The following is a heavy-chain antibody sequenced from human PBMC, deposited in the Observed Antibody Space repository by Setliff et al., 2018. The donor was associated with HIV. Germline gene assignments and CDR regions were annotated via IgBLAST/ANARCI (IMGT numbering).Heavy chain of an antibody. CDR1: GYTFTAHD. J-gene: IGHJ4*01. CDR2: INHKSGGA. V-gene: IGHV1-2*02. D-gene: IGHD3-10*01. CDR3: ARGALXXVFDFDH. Sequence: ASVKVSCKASGYTFTAHDMHWVRQAPGQGLEWMGWINHKSGGANVAQKFQGRITLTTDTSANTAYMELSSLRSDDTAVYFCARGALXXVFDFDHWGHGTQVTVSS.